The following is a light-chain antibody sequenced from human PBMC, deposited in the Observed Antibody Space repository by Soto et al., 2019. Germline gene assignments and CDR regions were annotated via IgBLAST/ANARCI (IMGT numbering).Light chain of an antibody. CDR1: QSISTN. CDR3: QQYGDSPT. Sequence: TQSPATLSVTPGERVTFSCRASQSISTNLAWYQQKPGQAPRLLIYGASSRATGIPDRFSGSGSGTDFTLTISRLEPEDFAVYYCQQYGDSPTFGQGTKVDIK. CDR2: GAS. J-gene: IGKJ1*01. V-gene: IGKV3-20*01.